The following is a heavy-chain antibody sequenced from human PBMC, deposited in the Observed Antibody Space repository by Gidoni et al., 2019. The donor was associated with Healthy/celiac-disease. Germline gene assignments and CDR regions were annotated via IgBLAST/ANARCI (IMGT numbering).Heavy chain of an antibody. D-gene: IGHD6-6*01. CDR1: GFTFSSSA. CDR2: ISGSGGST. Sequence: EVQLFESGGGLVQPGGSLRLSCAASGFTFSSSAMSWVRQAPGKGLEWVSAISGSGGSTYYADSVKGRFTISRDNSKNTLYLQMNSLRAEDTAVYYCAKYSSSSEYYFDYWGQGTLVTVSS. J-gene: IGHJ4*02. CDR3: AKYSSSSEYYFDY. V-gene: IGHV3-23*01.